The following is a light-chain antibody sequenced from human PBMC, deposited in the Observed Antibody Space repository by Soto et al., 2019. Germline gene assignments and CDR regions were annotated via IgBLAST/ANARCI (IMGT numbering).Light chain of an antibody. CDR3: RQYGSSPET. CDR1: QSVSSAY. CDR2: DVS. V-gene: IGKV3-20*01. Sequence: ETVLPQSPGTLSFSPGERATPSCRASQSVSSAYLAWYQQKPGQAPRLLIYDVSSRATGIPDRFSGSGSGKAFSLTVSRLEPEDFAVYYCRQYGSSPETFGQGTKVDIK. J-gene: IGKJ1*01.